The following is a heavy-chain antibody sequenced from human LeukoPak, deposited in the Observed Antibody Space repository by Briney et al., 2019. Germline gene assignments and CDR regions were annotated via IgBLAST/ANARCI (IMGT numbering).Heavy chain of an antibody. CDR3: AKGIGLRPPDY. V-gene: IGHV3-23*01. J-gene: IGHJ4*02. CDR2: ISGGGGGT. CDR1: GFTFSCYA. Sequence: GGSLRLACAASGFTFSCYALKWVRQAPGKGLEWVSRISGGGGGTQYADAVKGRFTISRDNAKSTLYLQMNSLSAEDTALYYCAKGIGLRPPDYWGQGTLVTVSS. D-gene: IGHD2-21*01.